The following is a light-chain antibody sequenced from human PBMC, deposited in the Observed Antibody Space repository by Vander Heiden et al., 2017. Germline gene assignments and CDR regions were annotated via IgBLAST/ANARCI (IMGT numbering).Light chain of an antibody. CDR2: VTH. CDR3: FLSYRGDRTNVV. J-gene: IGLJ2*01. CDR1: TGAVTSVHY. V-gene: IGLV7-46*01. Sequence: QAVVTQEPSLTVSPGGTVALTWGTSTGAVTSVHYPYWFQQKPSQAPRTLIFVTHNTHSWTAARFSGSPLGCTAAATPSAAQPEDEAEDDYFLSYRGDRTNVVFGGGTKLTVL.